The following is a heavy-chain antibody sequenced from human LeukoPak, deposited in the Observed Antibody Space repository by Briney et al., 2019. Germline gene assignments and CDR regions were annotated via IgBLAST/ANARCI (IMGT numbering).Heavy chain of an antibody. CDR1: GFTVSSNY. CDR3: ARDLAAAESDY. D-gene: IGHD6-13*01. V-gene: IGHV3-66*01. J-gene: IGHJ4*02. CDR2: IYSGGST. Sequence: GGSLRLSCAASGFTVSSNYMSWVRQAPGKGLEWVSVIYSGGSTYYADSVKGRFTISRDNSKNTLYLQMNSLRAEDTAVYYCARDLAAAESDYWGQGPLVTVSS.